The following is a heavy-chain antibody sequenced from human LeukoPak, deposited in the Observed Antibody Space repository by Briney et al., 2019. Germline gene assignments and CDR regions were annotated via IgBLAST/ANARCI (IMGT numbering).Heavy chain of an antibody. D-gene: IGHD3-22*01. V-gene: IGHV4-39*01. CDR2: IYYSGST. Sequence: SETLSLTCTVSGGSISSSSYYWGWIRQPPGKGLEWIGSIYYSGSTYYNPSLKSRVTISVDTSKNQFSLKLSSVTAADTAVYYCASYPFYVGSADAFDIWGQGTMVTVSS. J-gene: IGHJ3*02. CDR3: ASYPFYVGSADAFDI. CDR1: GGSISSSSYY.